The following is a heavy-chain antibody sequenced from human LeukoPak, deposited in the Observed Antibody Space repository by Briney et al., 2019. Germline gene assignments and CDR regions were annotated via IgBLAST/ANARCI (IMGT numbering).Heavy chain of an antibody. CDR1: GFTFSSYS. CDR3: ARVQTADTIFGVVTDWFDP. Sequence: GGSLRLSCAASGFTFSSYSMNWVRQAPGKGLKWVSSISSSSSYIYYADSVKGRFTISRDNAKNSLYLQMNSLRAEDTAVYYCARVQTADTIFGVVTDWFDPWGQGTLVTVSS. J-gene: IGHJ5*02. V-gene: IGHV3-21*01. CDR2: ISSSSSYI. D-gene: IGHD3-3*01.